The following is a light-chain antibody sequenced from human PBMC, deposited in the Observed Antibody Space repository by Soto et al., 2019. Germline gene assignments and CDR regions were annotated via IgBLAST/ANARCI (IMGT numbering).Light chain of an antibody. V-gene: IGKV3-15*01. CDR1: QSVRSN. CDR2: GAS. J-gene: IGKJ4*01. Sequence: EIVMTQSPATLSVSPGERATLSCGASQSVRSNLAWYQQKPGQAPRLLIYGASTRATGIPARFSGSGSGTEFTLTINSLQSEDFAVYYCQQYNNWPLTFGGGTKVEIK. CDR3: QQYNNWPLT.